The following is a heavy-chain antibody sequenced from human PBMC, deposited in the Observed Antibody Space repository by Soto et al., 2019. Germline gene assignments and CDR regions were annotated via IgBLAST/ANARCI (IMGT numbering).Heavy chain of an antibody. CDR1: GFTFSNYA. V-gene: IGHV3-23*01. D-gene: IGHD1-1*01. CDR3: AKWGSSLEPATTHHADI. J-gene: IGHJ3*02. Sequence: GGSLRLSCAASGFTFSNYAMSWVRQAPGKGLEWVSAISGSGGSTYYTDSMNGRFTISRDNSKNTLYLQMNSLRAEDTAVYYCAKWGSSLEPATTHHADIWGQGTMVTVSS. CDR2: ISGSGGST.